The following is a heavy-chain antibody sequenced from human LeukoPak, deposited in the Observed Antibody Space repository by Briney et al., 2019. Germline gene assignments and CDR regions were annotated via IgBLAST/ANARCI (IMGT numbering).Heavy chain of an antibody. CDR3: AKDFGSCPRQLRSGIYPQS. D-gene: IGHD1-26*01. V-gene: IGHV3-30*18. J-gene: IGHJ4*02. CDR1: GFTFSSYG. Sequence: GGSLRLSCAASGFTFSSYGMHWVRQAPGKGLEWVAVISYDGSNKYYADSVKGRFTISRDNSKNTLYLQMNSLRAEDTAVYYCAKDFGSCPRQLRSGIYPQSWGQGTLVTVSS. CDR2: ISYDGSNK.